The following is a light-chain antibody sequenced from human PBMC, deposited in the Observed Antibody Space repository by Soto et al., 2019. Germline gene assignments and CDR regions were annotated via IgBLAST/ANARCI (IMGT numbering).Light chain of an antibody. V-gene: IGLV1-40*01. CDR1: SSNIGAGYD. CDR3: QSYDSSLSGYV. CDR2: ANS. Sequence: QSVLTQPPSVSGAPGQRVTISCTGSSSNIGAGYDVHWYQQLPGTAPKLLIYANSNRPSGVPDRFSGSKSGTSASLASTGLQAEDEADYYCQSYDSSLSGYVFGTGTKVTVL. J-gene: IGLJ1*01.